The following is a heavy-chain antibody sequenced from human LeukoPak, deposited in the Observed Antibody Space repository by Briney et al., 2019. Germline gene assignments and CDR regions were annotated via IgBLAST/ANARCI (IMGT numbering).Heavy chain of an antibody. J-gene: IGHJ6*02. V-gene: IGHV4-4*07. D-gene: IGHD2-15*01. Sequence: PSETLSLTCTVSGGSISSYYWSWLRQPAGKGLEWIGRIYTSGSTNYNPSLKSRVTMSVDTSKNQFSLKLSSVTAADTAVYYCARGCSGGSCYWGYYYGMDVWGQGTTVTVSS. CDR3: ARGCSGGSCYWGYYYGMDV. CDR1: GGSISSYY. CDR2: IYTSGST.